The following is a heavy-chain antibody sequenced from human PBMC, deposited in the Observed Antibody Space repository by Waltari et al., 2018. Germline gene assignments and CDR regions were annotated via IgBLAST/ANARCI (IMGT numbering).Heavy chain of an antibody. CDR3: ARDEGRYFGDPIDY. D-gene: IGHD3-10*01. V-gene: IGHV3-9*01. Sequence: EVQLVESGGGSVQPGRSLRLSCAASGFTFNDYAMHWVRQAPGKGPEWVSGITYDSGGTDYVDSVKGRFTISRDNAKNFLYLQMNSLRVEDTALYYCARDEGRYFGDPIDYWGQGVLVIVSS. CDR2: ITYDSGGT. J-gene: IGHJ4*02. CDR1: GFTFNDYA.